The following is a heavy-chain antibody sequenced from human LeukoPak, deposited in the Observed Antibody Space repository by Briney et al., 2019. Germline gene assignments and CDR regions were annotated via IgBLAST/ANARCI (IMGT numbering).Heavy chain of an antibody. V-gene: IGHV3-11*01. Sequence: GGSLRLSCAGSGFTFSDYYMNWIRQAPGKGLEWVSYISSSGSFIYYADSVKGRFTISRDSANNLLYLQMNSLRAEDTAVYYCAKDRLLLPKYYFDYWGQGTLVTVSS. CDR2: ISSSGSFI. CDR1: GFTFSDYY. CDR3: AKDRLLLPKYYFDY. J-gene: IGHJ4*02. D-gene: IGHD2-15*01.